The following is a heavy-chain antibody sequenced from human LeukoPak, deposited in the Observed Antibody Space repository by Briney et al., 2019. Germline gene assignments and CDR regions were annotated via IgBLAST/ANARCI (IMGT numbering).Heavy chain of an antibody. V-gene: IGHV3-53*01. Sequence: GGSLRLSCAASGFTFSSYAMSWVRQAPGKGLEWVSVIYSGGSTYYADSVKGRFTISRDNSKNTLYLQMNSLRAEDTAVYYCARGWECFDYWGQGTLVTVSS. J-gene: IGHJ4*02. CDR2: IYSGGST. D-gene: IGHD1-26*01. CDR3: ARGWECFDY. CDR1: GFTFSSYA.